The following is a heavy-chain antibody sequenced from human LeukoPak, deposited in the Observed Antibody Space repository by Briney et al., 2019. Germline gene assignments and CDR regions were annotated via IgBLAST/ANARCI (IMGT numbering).Heavy chain of an antibody. J-gene: IGHJ4*02. D-gene: IGHD4-11*01. CDR2: IYPNSGGT. CDR3: ARALSNLRLYYFDY. CDR1: GYTFTGYY. Sequence: ASVKVSCKPSGYTFTGYYMHWVRQAPGQGLEWMGWIYPNSGGTNYAQRFEGRVTVTRDTSISTAYMELSRLRSDDTAVYYCARALSNLRLYYFDYWGQGALVTVSS. V-gene: IGHV1-2*02.